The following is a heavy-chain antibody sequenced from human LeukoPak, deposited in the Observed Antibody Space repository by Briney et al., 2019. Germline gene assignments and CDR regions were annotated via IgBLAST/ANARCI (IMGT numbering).Heavy chain of an antibody. CDR3: ARRSSSQPPNY. Sequence: SETLSLTCTVSGGSISSSSYFWGWIRQPPGKGLEWVGSMSYSGSTYYNPCLKSRVTISVDTSKNQFSLKLSSVTAADTAVYYCARRSSSQPPNYWGQGTLVTVSS. CDR2: MSYSGST. V-gene: IGHV4-39*01. D-gene: IGHD6-13*01. CDR1: GGSISSSSYF. J-gene: IGHJ4*02.